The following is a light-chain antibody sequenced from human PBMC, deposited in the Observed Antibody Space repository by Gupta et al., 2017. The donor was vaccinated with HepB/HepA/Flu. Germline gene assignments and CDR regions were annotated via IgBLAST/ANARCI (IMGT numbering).Light chain of an antibody. CDR1: QSVNNN. J-gene: IGKJ4*01. CDR3: QQYNNWPLT. CDR2: GAS. V-gene: IGKV3-15*01. Sequence: EIVMTQSPATLSVSTGERATLSCRASQSVNNNLAWYQQKPGQAPRLLIFGASTRATDIPARFSGSGSGTEFTLTISSLQSEDFAIYYCQQYNNWPLTFGGGTKVEIK.